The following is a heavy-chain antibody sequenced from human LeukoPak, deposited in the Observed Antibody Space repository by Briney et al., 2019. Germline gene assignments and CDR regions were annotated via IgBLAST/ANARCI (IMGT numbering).Heavy chain of an antibody. CDR1: GDTFTDHY. CDR3: ARQDEAGYYFDY. V-gene: IGHV1-2*02. Sequence: GASVKVSCTASGDTFTDHYVQWVRQAPGQGLEWMGWITPSGRGANSAQKFQGRLTLSRDTSITTVYMELTRLTSDDTAIYYCARQDEAGYYFDYWGQGTLVTVSS. J-gene: IGHJ4*02. CDR2: ITPSGRGA.